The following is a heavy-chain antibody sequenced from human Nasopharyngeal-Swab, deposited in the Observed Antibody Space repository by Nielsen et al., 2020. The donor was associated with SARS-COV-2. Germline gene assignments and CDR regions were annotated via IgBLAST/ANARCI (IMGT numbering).Heavy chain of an antibody. J-gene: IGHJ5*02. CDR3: ANAKHYDFWSGYYRGNWFDP. V-gene: IGHV1-69*13. CDR1: GGTFSSYA. CDR2: IIPIFGTA. Sequence: VTVSCKASGGTFSSYAISWVRQAPGQGLEWMGGIIPIFGTANYAQKFQGRVTITADESTSTAYMELSSLRSEDTAVYYCANAKHYDFWSGYYRGNWFDPWGQGTLVTVSS. D-gene: IGHD3-3*01.